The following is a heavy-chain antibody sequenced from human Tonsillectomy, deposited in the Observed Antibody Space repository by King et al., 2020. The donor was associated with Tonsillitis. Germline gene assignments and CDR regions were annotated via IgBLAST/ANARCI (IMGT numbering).Heavy chain of an antibody. J-gene: IGHJ2*01. Sequence: VQLQESGPGLVKPSETLSLTCTVSGGSISSYYWSWIRQPPGKGLEWVGYIYYSGSTNYNPSLKSRVTISVDTSQNQFSLKLSSVTAADTAVYYCARRGCSSTSCYAGWYFDLWGRGTLVTVSS. CDR3: ARRGCSSTSCYAGWYFDL. CDR2: IYYSGST. CDR1: GGSISSYY. D-gene: IGHD2-2*01. V-gene: IGHV4-59*01.